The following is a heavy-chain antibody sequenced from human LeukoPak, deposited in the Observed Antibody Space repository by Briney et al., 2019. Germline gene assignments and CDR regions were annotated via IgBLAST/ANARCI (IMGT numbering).Heavy chain of an antibody. J-gene: IGHJ4*02. D-gene: IGHD6-13*01. CDR3: ARRGWDSTRQKIFDY. CDR1: GNTFSNYW. Sequence: GEALKTSFRALGNTFSNYWIGLVRQMPGKGLEWMGIIYPDDSYTRHRPSFQGQFTISADKSINPSYLQWSSLKAADTAMDFCARRGWDSTRQKIFDYWGQGTLVTVSS. V-gene: IGHV5-51*01. CDR2: IYPDDSYT.